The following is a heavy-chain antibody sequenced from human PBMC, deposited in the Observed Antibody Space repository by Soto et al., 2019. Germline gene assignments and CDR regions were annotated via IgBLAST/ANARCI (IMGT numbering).Heavy chain of an antibody. CDR3: ARYSWNSRSPSYYYYGMDV. V-gene: IGHV1-69*01. CDR2: IIPIFGTA. Sequence: QVQLVQSGAEVKKPGSSVKVSCKASGGTFSSYAISWVRQAPGQGLEWMGGIIPIFGTANYAQKFQGRVTITADESTSTAYMELSSLRSEDTAVYYCARYSWNSRSPSYYYYGMDVWGQGTTVTVSS. J-gene: IGHJ6*02. CDR1: GGTFSSYA. D-gene: IGHD1-7*01.